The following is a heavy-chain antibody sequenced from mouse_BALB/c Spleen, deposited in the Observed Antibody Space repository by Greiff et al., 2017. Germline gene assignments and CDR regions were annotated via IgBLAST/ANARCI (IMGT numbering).Heavy chain of an antibody. J-gene: IGHJ3*01. V-gene: IGHV3-6*02. CDR2: ISYDGSN. CDR3: ARGEGGYYAWFAY. D-gene: IGHD2-3*01. CDR1: GYSITSGYY. Sequence: ESGPGLVKPSQSLSLTCSVTGYSITSGYYWNWLRQFPGNKLEWMGYISYDGSNNYNPSLKNRISITRDTSKNQFFLKLNSVTTEDTATYDCARGEGGYYAWFAYWGQGTLVTVSA.